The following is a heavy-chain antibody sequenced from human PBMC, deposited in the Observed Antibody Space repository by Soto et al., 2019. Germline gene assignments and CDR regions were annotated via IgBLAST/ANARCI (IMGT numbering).Heavy chain of an antibody. D-gene: IGHD3-10*01. CDR1: GFTFSDYY. Sequence: PGGSLRLSCAASGFTFSDYYMSWIRQAPGKGLEWVSYISSSSSYTNYADSVKGRFTISRDNAKNSLYLQMNSLRAEDTAVYYCARQFYGSGSYPGVFDYWGQGTLVTVS. V-gene: IGHV3-11*03. CDR2: ISSSSSYT. CDR3: ARQFYGSGSYPGVFDY. J-gene: IGHJ4*02.